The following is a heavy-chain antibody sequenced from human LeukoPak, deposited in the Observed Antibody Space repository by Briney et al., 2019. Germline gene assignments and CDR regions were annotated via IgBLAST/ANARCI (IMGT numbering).Heavy chain of an antibody. V-gene: IGHV4-39*07. Sequence: SETLSLTCTVSGGSISSSSYYWGWIRQPPGKGLEWIGSIYYSGSTYYNPSLKSRVTMSVDTSKNQFSLKLSSVTAADTAVYYCAHYYDSRGVGAFDIWAKGQWSPSLQ. J-gene: IGHJ3*02. CDR3: AHYYDSRGVGAFDI. CDR1: GGSISSSSYY. CDR2: IYYSGST. D-gene: IGHD3-22*01.